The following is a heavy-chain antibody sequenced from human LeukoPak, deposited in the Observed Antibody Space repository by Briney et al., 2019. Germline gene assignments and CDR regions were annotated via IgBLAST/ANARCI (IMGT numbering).Heavy chain of an antibody. V-gene: IGHV3-74*01. Sequence: GGSLRLSCAASGFTFSDYIMHWVRQAPGKGLVWVSRIKSDGITITYADSVKGRFTISRDNAKNTLYLQMNSLRAEDTAVYYCLRDLNWSLDQWGQGTLVTVSS. D-gene: IGHD1-20*01. CDR2: IKSDGITI. J-gene: IGHJ4*02. CDR3: LRDLNWSLDQ. CDR1: GFTFSDYI.